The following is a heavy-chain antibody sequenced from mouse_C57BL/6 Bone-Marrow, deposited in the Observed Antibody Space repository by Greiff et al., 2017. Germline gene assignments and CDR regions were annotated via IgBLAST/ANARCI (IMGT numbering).Heavy chain of an antibody. CDR1: GFTFSSYG. CDR2: ISSGGSYT. Sequence: EVQVVESGGDLVKPGGSLKLSCAASGFTFSSYGMSWVRQTPAKRLEWVATISSGGSYTYYPDSVKGRFTISRDNAKNTLYLQMSSLKSEDTAMYYCARPTGFAYWGQGTLVTVSA. V-gene: IGHV5-6*01. J-gene: IGHJ3*01. CDR3: ARPTGFAY.